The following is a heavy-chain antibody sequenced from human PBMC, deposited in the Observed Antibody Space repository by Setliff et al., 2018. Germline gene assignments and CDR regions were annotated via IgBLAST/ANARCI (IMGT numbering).Heavy chain of an antibody. CDR3: ARDRAYSSFDY. D-gene: IGHD2-21*01. CDR2: VSSGSTAI. CDR1: GFTLSTYN. Sequence: PGGSLRLSCAASGFTLSTYNMNWVRQAPGKGLEWISFVSSGSTAIYYADSVEGRFTISRDNAKNSLYLQLSSLRAEDTAVYYWARDRAYSSFDYWGQGTLVTVSS. J-gene: IGHJ4*02. V-gene: IGHV3-48*01.